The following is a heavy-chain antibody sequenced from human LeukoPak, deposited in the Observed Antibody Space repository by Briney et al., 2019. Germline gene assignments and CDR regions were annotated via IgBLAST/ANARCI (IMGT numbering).Heavy chain of an antibody. D-gene: IGHD3-16*01. J-gene: IGHJ6*02. Sequence: GGSLRLSCAAFGFTFSSYWMNWARQAPGKGLEWVASINHNGNVNYYVDSVKGRFTISRDNAKNSLYLQMSNLRAEDTAVYFCARGGGLDVWGQGATVTGSS. CDR3: ARGGGLDV. V-gene: IGHV3-7*03. CDR1: GFTFSSYW. CDR2: INHNGNVN.